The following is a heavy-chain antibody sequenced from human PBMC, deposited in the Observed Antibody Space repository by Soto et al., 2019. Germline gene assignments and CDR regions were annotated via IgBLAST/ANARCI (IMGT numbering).Heavy chain of an antibody. Sequence: PGGSLRLSCAASRFTFSSYWMSWVRQAPGKGLEWVAYIKQDGSENYYADSVKGRFSLSRDNAKDSLYLQMNSLRAEDTAVYYCARICGSWNYAFDSWGQGTLVTVSS. CDR3: ARICGSWNYAFDS. CDR1: RFTFSSYW. V-gene: IGHV3-7*01. D-gene: IGHD1-7*01. J-gene: IGHJ4*02. CDR2: IKQDGSEN.